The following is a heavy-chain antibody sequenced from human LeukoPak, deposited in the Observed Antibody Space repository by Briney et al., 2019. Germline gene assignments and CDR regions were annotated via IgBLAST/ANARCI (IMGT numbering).Heavy chain of an antibody. CDR2: IRYDGSDK. D-gene: IGHD2-2*01. Sequence: PGGSLRLSCAASGFTFSGSGMHWVRQAPGKGLEWVAFIRYDGSDKYYADSVKGRFTISRDNSKNTLYLQMNSLRAEDTAVYYRAKDPHLGYCSSTSCYGVAFHIWGQGTMVTVSS. CDR1: GFTFSGSG. V-gene: IGHV3-30*02. J-gene: IGHJ3*02. CDR3: AKDPHLGYCSSTSCYGVAFHI.